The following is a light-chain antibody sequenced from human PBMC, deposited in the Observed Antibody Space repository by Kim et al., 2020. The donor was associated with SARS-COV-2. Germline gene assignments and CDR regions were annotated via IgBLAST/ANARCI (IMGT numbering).Light chain of an antibody. CDR3: HQYNYNPQT. Sequence: DIQMTQSPSSLSASVGDRVTITCRASQDISNYVAWCQQRPGKAPKSLIYAASTLQSGVTSRFSGSGSGTHFTLTISSLQPEDSATYYCHQYNYNPQTFGQGTKVEIK. CDR2: AAS. J-gene: IGKJ1*01. V-gene: IGKV1-16*01. CDR1: QDISNY.